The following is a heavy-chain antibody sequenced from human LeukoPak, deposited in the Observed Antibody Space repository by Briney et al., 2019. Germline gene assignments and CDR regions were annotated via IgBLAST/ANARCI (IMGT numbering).Heavy chain of an antibody. V-gene: IGHV3-48*03. CDR1: GFTFSSYE. D-gene: IGHD3-16*01. CDR3: ARDPGGAFDY. J-gene: IGHJ4*02. Sequence: GVSLRLSCAASGFTFSSYEMNWVRQAPGKGLEWVSYISSSGSTIYYADSVKGRFTISRDNVKNSLYLQMNSLRAEDTAVYYCARDPGGAFDYWGQGTLVTVSS. CDR2: ISSSGSTI.